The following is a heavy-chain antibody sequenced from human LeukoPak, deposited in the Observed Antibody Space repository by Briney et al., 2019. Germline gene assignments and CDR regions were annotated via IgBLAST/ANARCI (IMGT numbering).Heavy chain of an antibody. CDR2: ILYDGSHK. V-gene: IGHV3-30*02. Sequence: GGSLRLSCAASGFTFSSYGMHWVRQAPGKGLEWVAFILYDGSHKYYADSVKGRFTISRDNSKNTLYLQMNSLRAEDTAVYYCAKKPPGDFWSGYFDYWGQGTLVTVSS. D-gene: IGHD3-3*01. CDR1: GFTFSSYG. CDR3: AKKPPGDFWSGYFDY. J-gene: IGHJ4*02.